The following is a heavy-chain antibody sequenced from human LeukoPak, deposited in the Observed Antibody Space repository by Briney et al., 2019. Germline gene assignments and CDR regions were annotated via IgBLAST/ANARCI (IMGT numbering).Heavy chain of an antibody. CDR2: IYYSGST. Sequence: PSETLSHTCTVSGGSISSSSYYWGWIRQPPGKGLEWIGSIYYSGSTYYNPSLKSRVTISVDTSKNQFSLKLSSVTAADTAVYYCASGDYVRAFDIWGQGTMVTVSS. D-gene: IGHD4-17*01. J-gene: IGHJ3*02. CDR3: ASGDYVRAFDI. CDR1: GGSISSSSYY. V-gene: IGHV4-39*07.